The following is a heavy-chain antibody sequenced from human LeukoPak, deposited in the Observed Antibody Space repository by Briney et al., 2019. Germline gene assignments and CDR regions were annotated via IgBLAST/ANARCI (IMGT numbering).Heavy chain of an antibody. Sequence: ASVKVSCKASGYTFTSYYMHWVRQAPGQGLEWMGIINPSGGSTSYAQKFQGRVTMTRDMSTSTVYMELSSLRSEDTAVYYCARPAYCGGDCYSEFDYWGQGTLVTVSS. V-gene: IGHV1-46*01. CDR3: ARPAYCGGDCYSEFDY. CDR2: INPSGGST. D-gene: IGHD2-21*02. J-gene: IGHJ4*02. CDR1: GYTFTSYY.